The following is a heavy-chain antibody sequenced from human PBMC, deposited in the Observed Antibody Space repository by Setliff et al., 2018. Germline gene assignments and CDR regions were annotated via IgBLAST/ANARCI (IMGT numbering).Heavy chain of an antibody. J-gene: IGHJ6*03. V-gene: IGHV4-61*09. CDR2: IYTSGST. Sequence: SETLSLTCIVSGGSISSGIYYWSWIRQPAGKGLEWIGHIYTSGSTNYNPSLKSRVTISVDTSKNQFSLRLSSVTAADTAVYYCARAGPYYDFWSGYYKTMDVWGKGTTVTVSS. D-gene: IGHD3-3*01. CDR3: ARAGPYYDFWSGYYKTMDV. CDR1: GGSISSGIYY.